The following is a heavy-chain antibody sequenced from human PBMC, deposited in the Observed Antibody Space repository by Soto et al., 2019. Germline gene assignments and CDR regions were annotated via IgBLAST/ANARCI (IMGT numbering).Heavy chain of an antibody. J-gene: IGHJ6*04. CDR2: MNTNSDAT. Sequence: QVQLVQSGAEVKKPGASVQVSCKTSGYTFTSYDINWVRQAPGQGLEWVGWMNTNSDATRSAQKFRGRLTLTRDKSMRAVYMKLSNLRPDDSAVYYCAREWSAAGHFYGMDVWGKGTTVAVSS. CDR3: AREWSAAGHFYGMDV. V-gene: IGHV1-8*01. D-gene: IGHD6-13*01. CDR1: GYTFTSYD.